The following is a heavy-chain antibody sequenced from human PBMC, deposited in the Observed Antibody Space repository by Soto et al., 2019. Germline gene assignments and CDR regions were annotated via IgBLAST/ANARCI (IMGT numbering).Heavy chain of an antibody. CDR3: PRVYCSGGSCYSGDY. CDR2: TRNKANSYTR. J-gene: IGHJ4*01. D-gene: IGHD2-15*01. Sequence: GGSLRLSCAASGFTLSDHYMDWVRQAPGKGLEWVGRTRNKANSYTREYAASVKGRFTISRDDSKNSVYLQMNSLKTEDTAVYYCPRVYCSGGSCYSGDYWGHGTLVTVSS. V-gene: IGHV3-72*01. CDR1: GFTLSDHY.